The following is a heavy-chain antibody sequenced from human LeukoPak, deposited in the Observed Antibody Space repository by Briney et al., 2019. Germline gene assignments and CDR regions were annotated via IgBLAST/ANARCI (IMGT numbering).Heavy chain of an antibody. Sequence: PSGTLSLTCTVSGGSISSSSYYWSWIRQPPGKGLEWIGEINHSGSTNYNPSLKSRVTISVDRSKNQFSLKLSSVTAADTAVYNCARIAATGTKAGAFDIWGQGTKVTVSS. CDR3: ARIAATGTKAGAFDI. CDR1: GGSISSSSYY. D-gene: IGHD6-13*01. V-gene: IGHV4-39*07. CDR2: INHSGST. J-gene: IGHJ3*02.